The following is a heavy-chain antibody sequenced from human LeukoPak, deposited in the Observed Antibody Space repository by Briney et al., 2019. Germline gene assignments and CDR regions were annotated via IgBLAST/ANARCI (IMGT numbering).Heavy chain of an antibody. Sequence: TSETLSLTCAVSGGSISSGGFSWSWIRQPPGKGLEWIGYFYYTVNTYYNPSLKSRVTISVDTSKNQFSLKLSSVTAADTAVYYCARGNIVVLTGDAFDIWGQGTMVTVSS. J-gene: IGHJ3*02. CDR3: ARGNIVVLTGDAFDI. CDR2: FYYTVNT. D-gene: IGHD2/OR15-2a*01. CDR1: GGSISSGGFS. V-gene: IGHV4-30-4*07.